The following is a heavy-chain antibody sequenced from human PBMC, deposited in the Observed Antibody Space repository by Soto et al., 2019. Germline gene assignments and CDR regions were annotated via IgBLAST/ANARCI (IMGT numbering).Heavy chain of an antibody. D-gene: IGHD4-17*01. CDR3: ARDKYGDFDAFDI. Sequence: PGGSLRLSCAASGFTFSSYSMNWVRQAPGKGLEWVSSISSSSSYIYYADSVKGRFTISRDNAKNSLYLQMNSLRAEDTAVYYCARDKYGDFDAFDIWGQGTMVTVSS. CDR2: ISSSSSYI. CDR1: GFTFSSYS. V-gene: IGHV3-21*01. J-gene: IGHJ3*02.